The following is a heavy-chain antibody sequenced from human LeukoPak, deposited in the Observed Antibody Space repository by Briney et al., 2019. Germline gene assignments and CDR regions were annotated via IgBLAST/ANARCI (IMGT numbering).Heavy chain of an antibody. Sequence: GGSLRLSCSASGFPFSSYAMHWVRQAPGKGLEYVSAISDSGGSTYYADSVKGRFTISRDNSKNTLYLQMNSLRAEDTAVYYCARDAGRYFDWLGYWGQGTLVTVSS. CDR2: ISDSGGST. CDR1: GFPFSSYA. V-gene: IGHV3-64*04. D-gene: IGHD3-9*01. CDR3: ARDAGRYFDWLGY. J-gene: IGHJ4*02.